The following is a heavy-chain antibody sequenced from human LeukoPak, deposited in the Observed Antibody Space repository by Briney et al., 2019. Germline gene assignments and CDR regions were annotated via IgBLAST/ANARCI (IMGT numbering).Heavy chain of an antibody. CDR3: ARLSIPDYYFDL. Sequence: ASXKVSCKASEYSFTSYNIYWMGQAPGQGGEWMLRINFDSGVTNSAQKFQGRVTMTRDTSVSTAYMELTRLISDDTAVYYCARLSIPDYYFDLWGQGAPVTVSS. CDR2: INFDSGVT. CDR1: EYSFTSYN. D-gene: IGHD4/OR15-4a*01. V-gene: IGHV1-2*06. J-gene: IGHJ4*02.